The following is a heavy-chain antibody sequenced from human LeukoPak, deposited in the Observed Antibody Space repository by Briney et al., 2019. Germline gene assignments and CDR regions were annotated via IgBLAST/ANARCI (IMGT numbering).Heavy chain of an antibody. CDR2: IYYSGST. Sequence: KPSETLSLTCTVSGGSFTSYYWSWIRQPPGKGLEWIGNIYYSGSTNYNPSLKSRVTISVDTSKNQFSLKLSSVTAADTAVYYCARPYRSGWHGSFGYWGQGSLVTVSS. J-gene: IGHJ4*02. D-gene: IGHD6-19*01. V-gene: IGHV4-59*01. CDR3: ARPYRSGWHGSFGY. CDR1: GGSFTSYY.